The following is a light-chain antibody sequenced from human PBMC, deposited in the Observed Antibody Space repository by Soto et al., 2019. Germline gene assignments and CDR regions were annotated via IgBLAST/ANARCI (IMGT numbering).Light chain of an antibody. CDR2: GNS. CDR1: SSNIGAGYD. J-gene: IGLJ2*01. CDR3: QSCDSSLSGSVV. Sequence: QSVLTQPPSVSGAPGQRVTISCTGSSSNIGAGYDVNWYQQFPGTAPKLLINGNSNRPSGVPDRFSGSKSGTSASLAITGLQAEDEADYYCQSCDSSLSGSVVFGGGTKLTVL. V-gene: IGLV1-40*01.